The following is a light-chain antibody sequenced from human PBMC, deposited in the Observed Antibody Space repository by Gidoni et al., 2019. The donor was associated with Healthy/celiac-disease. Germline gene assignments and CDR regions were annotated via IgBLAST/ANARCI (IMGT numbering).Light chain of an antibody. Sequence: DIQMTQSPSTLSASVGDRVTITCRASQSISSWLAWYQQKPGKAPKLLIYKASSLESGVPSRFSGSGSGTEFTLTISSLQHDDFATYYCQQYNSYRMYTFGQGTKLEIK. V-gene: IGKV1-5*03. J-gene: IGKJ2*01. CDR2: KAS. CDR3: QQYNSYRMYT. CDR1: QSISSW.